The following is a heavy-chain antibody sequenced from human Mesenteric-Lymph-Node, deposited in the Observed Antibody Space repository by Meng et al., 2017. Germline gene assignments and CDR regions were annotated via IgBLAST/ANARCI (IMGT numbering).Heavy chain of an antibody. V-gene: IGHV1-69*01. J-gene: IGHJ4*02. D-gene: IGHD3-22*01. Sequence: KISCAASGFTFSSYAISWVRQAPGQGLEWMGGIIPIFGTANYAQKFQGRVTITADESTSTAYMELSSLRSEDTAVYYCARPRESSGYYFFDYWGQGTLVTVSS. CDR2: IIPIFGTA. CDR1: GFTFSSYA. CDR3: ARPRESSGYYFFDY.